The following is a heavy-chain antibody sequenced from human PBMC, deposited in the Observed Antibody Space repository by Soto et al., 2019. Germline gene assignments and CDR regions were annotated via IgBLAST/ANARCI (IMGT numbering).Heavy chain of an antibody. V-gene: IGHV4-59*08. J-gene: IGHJ3*02. D-gene: IGHD2-15*01. CDR2: IYYSGST. Sequence: QVQLQESGPGLVKPSETLSLTCTVSGGSISSYYWSWTRQPPGKGLEWIGYIYYSGSTNYNPSLQRRVTITGDTSKNQCSLKLSSVTAADTAVDYCARRRKRGSGRAFDIWGQGTMVTVSS. CDR1: GGSISSYY. CDR3: ARRRKRGSGRAFDI.